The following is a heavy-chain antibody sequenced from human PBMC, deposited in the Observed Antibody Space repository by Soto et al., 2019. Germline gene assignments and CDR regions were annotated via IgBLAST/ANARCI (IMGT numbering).Heavy chain of an antibody. D-gene: IGHD1-26*01. CDR2: ISGSGGST. J-gene: IGHJ6*02. V-gene: IGHV3-23*01. CDR1: GFTFSSYA. Sequence: EVQLLESGGGLVQPGGSLRLSCAASGFTFSSYAMSWVRQAPGKGLEWVSAISGSGGSTYYADSVKGRFTISRDNSKNTLYLQMNRLRAEDKAVYYCANHPRRYSGSSTYYYYYGIDVWGQGTTVTVSS. CDR3: ANHPRRYSGSSTYYYYYGIDV.